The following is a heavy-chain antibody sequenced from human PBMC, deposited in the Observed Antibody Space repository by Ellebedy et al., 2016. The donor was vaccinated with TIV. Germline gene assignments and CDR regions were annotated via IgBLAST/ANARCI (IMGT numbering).Heavy chain of an antibody. CDR3: AGGKVLMTSVTTGYYYGMDV. J-gene: IGHJ6*02. V-gene: IGHV4-34*01. D-gene: IGHD4-17*01. CDR1: GGSFSGYY. CDR2: INHSGRT. Sequence: MPGGSLRLSCAVYGGSFSGYYWSWVRQPPGKGLEWLGEINHSGRTNYNPSLKSPVTISLDTSKSQFSLTLSSVTAADTAVYYCAGGKVLMTSVTTGYYYGMDVWGQGTTVTVSS.